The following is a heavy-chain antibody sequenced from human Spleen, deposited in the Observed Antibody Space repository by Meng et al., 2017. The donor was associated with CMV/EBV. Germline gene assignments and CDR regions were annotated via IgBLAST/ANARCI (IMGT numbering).Heavy chain of an antibody. J-gene: IGHJ4*02. V-gene: IGHV1/OR15-9*01. CDR3: ARDHARYQLHLNGY. CDR1: DTPTFTP. Sequence: ASVKVSARLVDTPTFTPQAHAQGLEWMGRMCPSDGSISYAEKFQGRVTVTRDTSTSTAYMELRSLRSDDTAVYDCARDHARYQLHLNGYWGQGTLVTVSS. CDR2: MCPSDGSI. D-gene: IGHD2-2*01.